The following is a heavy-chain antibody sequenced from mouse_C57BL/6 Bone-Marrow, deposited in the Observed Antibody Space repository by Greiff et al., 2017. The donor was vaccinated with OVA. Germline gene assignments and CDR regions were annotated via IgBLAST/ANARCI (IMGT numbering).Heavy chain of an antibody. J-gene: IGHJ3*01. D-gene: IGHD1-3*01. CDR1: GYSFTSYY. Sequence: QVQLKQSGPELVKPGASVKISCKASGYSFTSYYIHWVKQRPGQGLEWIGWIYPGSGNTKYNEKFKGKATLAADTSSSTAYMQLSSLTSEDSAVYYCAVGSRGCAYWGQGTLVTVSA. CDR2: IYPGSGNT. CDR3: AVGSRGCAY. V-gene: IGHV1-66*01.